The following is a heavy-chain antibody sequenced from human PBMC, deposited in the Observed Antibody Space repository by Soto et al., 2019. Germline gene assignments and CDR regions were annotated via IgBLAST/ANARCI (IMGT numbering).Heavy chain of an antibody. CDR2: LSGSGIGK. Sequence: EVQLLESGGGLVQPGGSLRLSCAASGFSVTSYAMSWLRQAPGKGLEGVSVLSGSGIGKEYADSVKGRFTISRDNSRNTLYLQMTGPRVEDTAVYYCAKDRYCSATSCQDFGSWGQGTLVTVSS. D-gene: IGHD2-2*01. CDR1: GFSVTSYA. CDR3: AKDRYCSATSCQDFGS. V-gene: IGHV3-23*01. J-gene: IGHJ4*02.